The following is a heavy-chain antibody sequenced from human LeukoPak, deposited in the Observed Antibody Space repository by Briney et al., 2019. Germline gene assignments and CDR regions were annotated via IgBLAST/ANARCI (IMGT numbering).Heavy chain of an antibody. D-gene: IGHD7-27*01. Sequence: GGSLRLSCEASGFTFGTYGMTWVRQAPGKGLEWVSGITGSSTWTYYADSVRGRFTISRDNSKNTLHLQMNNLTADDTAIYYCARELVSLGTGYFDLWGRGTMVTVSS. CDR2: ITGSSTWT. CDR1: GFTFGTYG. CDR3: ARELVSLGTGYFDL. J-gene: IGHJ2*01. V-gene: IGHV3-23*01.